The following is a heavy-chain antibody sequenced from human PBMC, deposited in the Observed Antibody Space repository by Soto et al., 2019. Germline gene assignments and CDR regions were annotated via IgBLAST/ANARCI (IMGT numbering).Heavy chain of an antibody. J-gene: IGHJ4*01. Sequence: SETLSLTCAVYGGSFSGYYWSWIRQPPGKGLEWIGEINHSGSTNYNPSLKSRVTISVDTSKNQFSLKLSSVTAADTAVYYCARGLTYYDFRSDYSYYFDYWGHGTLVTVSS. D-gene: IGHD3-3*01. CDR2: INHSGST. V-gene: IGHV4-34*01. CDR1: GGSFSGYY. CDR3: ARGLTYYDFRSDYSYYFDY.